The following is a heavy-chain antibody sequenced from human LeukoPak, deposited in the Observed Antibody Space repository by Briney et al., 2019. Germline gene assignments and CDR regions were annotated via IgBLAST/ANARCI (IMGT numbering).Heavy chain of an antibody. Sequence: GGSLRLSCAASGFTFSDYYTSWIRQAPGKGLEWVSYISSSGSTIYYAASVQGRFTISRDNAKDSLSLQMNSLRADDTAVYYCARSTRGSGGYYQAYWGQGTLVTVSS. CDR1: GFTFSDYY. CDR3: ARSTRGSGGYYQAY. CDR2: ISSSGSTI. J-gene: IGHJ4*02. V-gene: IGHV3-11*01. D-gene: IGHD3-10*01.